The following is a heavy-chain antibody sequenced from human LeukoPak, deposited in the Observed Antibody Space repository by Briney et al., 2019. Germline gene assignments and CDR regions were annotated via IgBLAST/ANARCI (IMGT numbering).Heavy chain of an antibody. V-gene: IGHV4-59*08. Sequence: SETLSLTCTVSGGSISSYYWSWIRQPPGRGLEWIGYVYYSGSTNYNSSLKSRVTISVDTSRNQFSLNLRSVTAADTAVYYCARHGGGTYLQYWGQGALVIVSA. CDR1: GGSISSYY. D-gene: IGHD1-26*01. CDR3: ARHGGGTYLQY. J-gene: IGHJ4*02. CDR2: VYYSGST.